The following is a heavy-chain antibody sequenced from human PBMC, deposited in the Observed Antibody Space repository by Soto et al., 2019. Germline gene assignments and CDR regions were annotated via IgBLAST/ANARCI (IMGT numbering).Heavy chain of an antibody. V-gene: IGHV4-59*08. CDR3: ARRYGYYFDY. Sequence: SETLCLTWTVAGDSIISYYWSWIRQPPGKGLEWIGYIYYSGSTNYNPSLKSRVTISVDTSKNQLSLKLSSVTAADTAVYYCARRYGYYFDYWGQGTLVTVSS. CDR1: GDSIISYY. J-gene: IGHJ4*02. D-gene: IGHD4-17*01. CDR2: IYYSGST.